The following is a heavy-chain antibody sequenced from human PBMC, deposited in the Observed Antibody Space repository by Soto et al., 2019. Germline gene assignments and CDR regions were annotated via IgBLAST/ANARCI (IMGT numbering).Heavy chain of an antibody. J-gene: IGHJ6*02. CDR1: GYTFTSYD. CDR3: ARERTTISMDV. Sequence: ASVKGSCKASGYTFTSYDINWVRQATGQGLEWMGWMNPNSGNTGYAQKFQGSVTMTRNTSISTAYMELSSLRSEDTAVYYCARERTTISMDVWGQGTTVTVSS. D-gene: IGHD3-9*01. CDR2: MNPNSGNT. V-gene: IGHV1-8*01.